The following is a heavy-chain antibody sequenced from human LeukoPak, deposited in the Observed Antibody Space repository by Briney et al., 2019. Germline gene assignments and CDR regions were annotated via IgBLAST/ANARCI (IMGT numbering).Heavy chain of an antibody. J-gene: IGHJ4*02. D-gene: IGHD1-26*01. CDR1: GFTFSSYS. V-gene: IGHV3-48*04. CDR3: ARVARGNYYHFDS. CDR2: ISYSSETT. Sequence: GGSLRLSCEASGFTFSSYSLTWVRRAPGKGLEWVSYISYSSETTSYADSVKGRFTSSRDYAKKSLYLQMNSLRAEDTAAYFCARVARGNYYHFDSWGQGTLVTVSS.